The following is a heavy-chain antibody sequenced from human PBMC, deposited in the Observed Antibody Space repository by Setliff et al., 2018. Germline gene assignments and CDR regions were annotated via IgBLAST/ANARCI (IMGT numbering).Heavy chain of an antibody. V-gene: IGHV1-18*01. D-gene: IGHD2-2*02. CDR2: LQTYSGHT. Sequence: ASVKVSCKASGDSIPKNAISWVRQAPGQGLEWMGWLQTYSGHTNYAQKFRGRATMTTDTSTSTAYMELRSLRPDDTAVYYCVRGSGPWVVVAIPFDRWGQGTLVTVSS. J-gene: IGHJ4*02. CDR3: VRGSGPWVVVAIPFDR. CDR1: GDSIPKNA.